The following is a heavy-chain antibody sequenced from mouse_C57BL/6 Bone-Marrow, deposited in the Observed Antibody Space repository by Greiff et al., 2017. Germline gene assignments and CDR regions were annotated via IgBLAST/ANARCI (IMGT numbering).Heavy chain of an antibody. CDR3: AHGDNCYWYFSV. J-gene: IGHJ1*03. V-gene: IGHV1-72*01. Sequence: VQLHQPGAELVKPGASVKLSCKASGYTFTSYWMHWVKQRPGRGLEWIGRIVPNSGGTKYNEKFKSKATLTVDKPSSTAYKQLSSLTSEDSAVDYCAHGDNCYWYFSVWGTGTTVTVSS. CDR1: GYTFTSYW. CDR2: IVPNSGGT. D-gene: IGHD4-1*02.